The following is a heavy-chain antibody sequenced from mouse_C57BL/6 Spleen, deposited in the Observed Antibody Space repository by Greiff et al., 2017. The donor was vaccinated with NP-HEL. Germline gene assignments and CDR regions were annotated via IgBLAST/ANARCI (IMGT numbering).Heavy chain of an antibody. V-gene: IGHV5-4*01. J-gene: IGHJ3*01. CDR3: ARDVSRFAY. CDR2: ISDGGSYT. CDR1: GFTFSSYA. Sequence: EVKVVESGGGLVKPGGSLKLSCAASGFTFSSYAMSWVRQTPEKRLEWVATISDGGSYTYYPDNVKGRFTISRDNAKNNLYLQMSHLKSEDTAMYYCARDVSRFAYWGQGTLVTVSA.